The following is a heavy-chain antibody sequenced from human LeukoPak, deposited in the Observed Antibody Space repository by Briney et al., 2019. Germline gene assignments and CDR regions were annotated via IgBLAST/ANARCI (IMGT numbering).Heavy chain of an antibody. CDR2: IGTAGDT. D-gene: IGHD3-10*01. V-gene: IGHV3-13*04. CDR3: AREPRWFGDLYGMDV. CDR1: GFTFSSYD. J-gene: IGHJ6*02. Sequence: GGSLRLSCAASGFTFSSYDMHWVRQATGKGLEWVSAIGTAGDTYYPGSVKGRFTISRENAKNSLYLQMNSLRAGDTAVYYCAREPRWFGDLYGMDVCGQGTTVTVSS.